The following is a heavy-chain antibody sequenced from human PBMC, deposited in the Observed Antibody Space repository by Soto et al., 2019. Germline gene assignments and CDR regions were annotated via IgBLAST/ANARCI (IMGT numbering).Heavy chain of an antibody. D-gene: IGHD3-3*01. Sequence: PGGSLRLSCATSGFTFSNYWMHWVRQAPGKGPVWVSRINEDESNTNYADSVKSRFTISRDNAKNTLYLQMNSLRAEDTAVYYCARGLFLDYWGQGTRVTVS. CDR3: ARGLFLDY. CDR2: INEDESNT. V-gene: IGHV3-74*01. J-gene: IGHJ4*02. CDR1: GFTFSNYW.